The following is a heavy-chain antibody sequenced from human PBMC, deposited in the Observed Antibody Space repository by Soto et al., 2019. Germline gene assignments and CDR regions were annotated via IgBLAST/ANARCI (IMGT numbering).Heavy chain of an antibody. CDR3: ARDRTMVRGVITAPFDY. CDR1: GFTFSSYS. Sequence: GRSLRLSCAASGFTFSSYSMNWVRQAPGKGLEWVSSISSSSSYIYYADSVKGRFTISRDNAKNSLYLQMNSLRAEDTAVYYCARDRTMVRGVITAPFDYWGQGTLVTVSS. V-gene: IGHV3-21*01. J-gene: IGHJ4*02. CDR2: ISSSSSYI. D-gene: IGHD3-10*01.